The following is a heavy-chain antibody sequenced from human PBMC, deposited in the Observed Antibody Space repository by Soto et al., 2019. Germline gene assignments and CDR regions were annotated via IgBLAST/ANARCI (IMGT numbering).Heavy chain of an antibody. J-gene: IGHJ5*01. CDR1: GYSISNGDY. V-gene: IGHV4-38-2*01. Sequence: SETLSLTCAVSGYSISNGDYWGWIRQAPGKGLEWIGSVYYSGSTHYEPSLRGRIAISVDTLKNQFSLRLPSVTAADTAMYFCPRNTSYYFDSWGEGIPVTVCS. CDR2: VYYSGST. CDR3: PRNTSYYFDS. D-gene: IGHD1-26*01.